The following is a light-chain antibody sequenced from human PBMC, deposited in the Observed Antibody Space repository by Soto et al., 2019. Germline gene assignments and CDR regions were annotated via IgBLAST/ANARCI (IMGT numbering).Light chain of an antibody. CDR3: SSFTNSETIVV. Sequence: QSALTQPASVSGSPGQSSTISCTGTTSDVGGYMEVSWYQQHPGKAPKLKIYEVSNRPSGVSDRFSGSKSGNTASLTISGLQAEDEADYVFSSFTNSETIVVFGGGTKLTVL. V-gene: IGLV2-14*01. CDR1: TSDVGGYME. CDR2: EVS. J-gene: IGLJ2*01.